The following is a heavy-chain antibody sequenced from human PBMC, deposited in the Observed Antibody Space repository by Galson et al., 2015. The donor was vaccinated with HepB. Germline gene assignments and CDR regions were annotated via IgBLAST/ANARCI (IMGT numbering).Heavy chain of an antibody. CDR3: ARSNYYDSSGYDPDAFDI. D-gene: IGHD3-22*01. J-gene: IGHJ3*02. CDR2: INAGNGNT. CDR1: GYTFTSYA. Sequence: SVKVSCKASGYTFTSYAMHWVRQAPGQRLEWMGWINAGNGNTKYSQKFQGRVTITRDTSVSTAYMELSSLRSEDTAVYYCARSNYYDSSGYDPDAFDIWGQGTMVTVSS. V-gene: IGHV1-3*01.